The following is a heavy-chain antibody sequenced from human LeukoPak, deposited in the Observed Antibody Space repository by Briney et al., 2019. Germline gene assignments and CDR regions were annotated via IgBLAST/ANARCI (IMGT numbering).Heavy chain of an antibody. Sequence: SETLSLTCTVFGGSLRSGGFYWNWIRQLPGKGLEWMGYIYYSGSTHYNPSLKSRVTISVDTSKNQFSLKLSSVTAADTAVYYCARGQKRGHYGSGSYYNFRTTPNWFDPWGQGTLVTVSS. V-gene: IGHV4-31*03. CDR1: GGSLRSGGFY. J-gene: IGHJ5*02. D-gene: IGHD3-10*01. CDR2: IYYSGST. CDR3: ARGQKRGHYGSGSYYNFRTTPNWFDP.